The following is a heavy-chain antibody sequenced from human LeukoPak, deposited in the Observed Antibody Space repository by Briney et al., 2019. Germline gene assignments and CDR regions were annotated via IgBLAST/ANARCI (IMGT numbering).Heavy chain of an antibody. D-gene: IGHD2-8*01. Sequence: KPSETLSLTCTVSGDSTSNFYWNWIRQSPGKGLEWIGNIHYSGSSVYNPSLNSRGTISIDTSRRQFFLKLNSVTAADTAVYFCALAPNSNWFDFWGPGILVTVSS. J-gene: IGHJ5*01. CDR3: ALAPNSNWFDF. CDR1: GDSTSNFY. V-gene: IGHV4-59*03. CDR2: IHYSGSS.